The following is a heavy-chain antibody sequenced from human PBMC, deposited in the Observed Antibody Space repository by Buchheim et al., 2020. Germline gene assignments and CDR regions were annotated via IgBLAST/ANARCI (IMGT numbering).Heavy chain of an antibody. CDR2: IYYSWST. CDR1: GDSISSGTYY. J-gene: IGHJ4*02. Sequence: QVQLQESGPGLVKPSQTLSLTCTVSGDSISSGTYYWTWIRQHPRMGLEWIGYIYYSWSTYYNPSLKSRATIAVDTAKNQFSLRLSSVTAADTAVYYCASYGPTFDYWGQGTL. V-gene: IGHV4-31*03. CDR3: ASYGPTFDY. D-gene: IGHD3-10*01.